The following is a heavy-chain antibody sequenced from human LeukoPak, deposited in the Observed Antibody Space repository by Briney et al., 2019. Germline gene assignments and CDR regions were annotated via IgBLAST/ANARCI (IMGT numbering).Heavy chain of an antibody. CDR3: ARVHTALVTFDF. CDR2: INPNSGGT. CDR1: GYTFTGYY. V-gene: IGHV1-2*02. J-gene: IGHJ4*02. Sequence: ASVKVSCQASGYTFTGYYTHWVRQAPGQGLEWMGWINPNSGGTIYAQKFQGRVTMTRDTSISTAYMELSRLKSDDTAVYYCARVHTALVTFDFWGQGTLVTVSS. D-gene: IGHD5-18*01.